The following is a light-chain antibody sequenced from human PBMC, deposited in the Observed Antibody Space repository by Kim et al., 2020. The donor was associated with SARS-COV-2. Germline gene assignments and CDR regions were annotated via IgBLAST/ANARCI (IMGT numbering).Light chain of an antibody. CDR3: QVWDSSSDHPV. CDR2: YDS. J-gene: IGLJ3*02. Sequence: SYELTQPPSVSVAPGKTARITCGGNKIVSKSVHWYQQKPGQAPVLVIYYDSDRPSGIPERFSGSNSGNTATLTISRVEAGDEADYYCQVWDSSSDHPVFGGGTKLTVL. CDR1: KIVSKS. V-gene: IGLV3-21*04.